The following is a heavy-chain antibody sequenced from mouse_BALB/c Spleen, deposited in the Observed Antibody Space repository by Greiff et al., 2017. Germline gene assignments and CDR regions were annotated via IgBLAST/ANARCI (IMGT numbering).Heavy chain of an antibody. J-gene: IGHJ3*01. CDR3: ASALTTATGFAY. CDR2: ILPGSGST. V-gene: IGHV1-9*01. D-gene: IGHD1-2*01. Sequence: VQLQQSGAELMKPGASVKISCKATGYTFSSYWIEWVKQRPGHGLEWIGEILPGSGSTNYNEKFKGKATFTADTSSNTAYMQLSSLTSEDSAVYYCASALTTATGFAYWGQGTLVTVSA. CDR1: GYTFSSYW.